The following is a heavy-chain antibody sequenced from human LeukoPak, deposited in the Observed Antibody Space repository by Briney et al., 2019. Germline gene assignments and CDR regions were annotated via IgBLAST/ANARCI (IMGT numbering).Heavy chain of an antibody. CDR1: GFRFSDYY. J-gene: IGHJ4*02. CDR3: ARDRGSTVTTVGY. D-gene: IGHD4-17*01. Sequence: PGGSLRLSFVTSGFRFSDYYMMWIRQAPGKGPEWVAHISSSAATTLYADSVKGRFTVSRDNAKNSLYLEMTSLRAEDTAVYYCARDRGSTVTTVGYWGQGTLVTVSS. V-gene: IGHV3-11*04. CDR2: ISSSAATT.